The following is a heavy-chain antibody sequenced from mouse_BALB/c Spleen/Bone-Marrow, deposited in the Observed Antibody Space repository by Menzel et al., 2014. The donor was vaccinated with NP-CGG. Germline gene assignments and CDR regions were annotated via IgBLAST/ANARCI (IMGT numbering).Heavy chain of an antibody. CDR3: ARGYGNSYIYYFDY. J-gene: IGHJ2*01. V-gene: IGHV1-39*01. CDR1: GYSFTGYN. CDR2: IDPYYGGT. D-gene: IGHD1-1*01. Sequence: LVESGPELEKPGASVMISCKASGYSFTGYNMNWVKQSNGESLELIGNIDPYYGGTSFNQKFKGKATLTVDKSSSTAYMQLKSLTSEDSAVYYCARGYGNSYIYYFDYWGQGTALTVSS.